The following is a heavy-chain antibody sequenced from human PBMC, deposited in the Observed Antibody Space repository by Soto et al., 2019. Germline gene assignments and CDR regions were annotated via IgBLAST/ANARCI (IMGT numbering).Heavy chain of an antibody. Sequence: GESLKISCKGSGSSFTSYWIGWVRQMPGKGLEWMGIIYPGDSDTRYSPSFQGQVTISADKSISTAYLQWSSLKAWDTAMYYCAGLGIAAREDVDYWGQGTLVTVSS. V-gene: IGHV5-51*01. J-gene: IGHJ4*02. CDR1: GSSFTSYW. D-gene: IGHD6-6*01. CDR3: AGLGIAAREDVDY. CDR2: IYPGDSDT.